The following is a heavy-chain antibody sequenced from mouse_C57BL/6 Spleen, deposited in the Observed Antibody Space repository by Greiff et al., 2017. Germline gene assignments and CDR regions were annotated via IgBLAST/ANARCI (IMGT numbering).Heavy chain of an antibody. CDR1: GFTFSSYG. D-gene: IGHD2-5*01. V-gene: IGHV5-6*01. J-gene: IGHJ3*01. CDR2: ISSGGSYT. CDR3: ARHPYYSNYGGFAY. Sequence: EVNVVESGGDLVKPGGSLKLSCAASGFTFSSYGMSWVRQTPDKRLEWVATISSGGSYTYYPDSVKGRFTISRDNAKNTLYLQMSSLKSEDTAMYYCARHPYYSNYGGFAYWGQGTLVTVSA.